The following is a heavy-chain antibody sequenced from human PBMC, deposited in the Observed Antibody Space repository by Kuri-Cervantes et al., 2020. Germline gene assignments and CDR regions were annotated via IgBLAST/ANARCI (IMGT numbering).Heavy chain of an antibody. CDR3: ASGIKQGYYYYGMDV. J-gene: IGHJ6*02. V-gene: IGHV1-2*02. CDR2: ISPKSRGT. CDR1: GYSFSAYY. Sequence: ASVKVSCKASGYSFSAYYLHWVRQAPGQGLDWMGWISPKSRGTKYAQKFQGRVTMIRDTSISTAYMELSRLRSDDTAVYYCASGIKQGYYYYGMDVWGQGTTVTVSS. D-gene: IGHD2-21*01.